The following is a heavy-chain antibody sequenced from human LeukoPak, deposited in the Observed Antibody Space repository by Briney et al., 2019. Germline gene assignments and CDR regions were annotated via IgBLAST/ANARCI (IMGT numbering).Heavy chain of an antibody. D-gene: IGHD5-18*01. CDR2: IYSGGST. CDR1: GFTVSSNY. V-gene: IGHV3-53*01. J-gene: IGHJ2*01. Sequence: PGGSLRLSCAASGFTVSSNYMSWVRQAPGKGLEWVSVIYSGGSTYYADSVKGRFTISRDSSKNTLYLQMDSLRAGDTAVYYCARVGYSYGHWYFDLWGRGTLVTVSS. CDR3: ARVGYSYGHWYFDL.